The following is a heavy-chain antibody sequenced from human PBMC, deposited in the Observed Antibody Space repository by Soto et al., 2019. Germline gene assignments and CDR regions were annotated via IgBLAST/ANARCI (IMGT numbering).Heavy chain of an antibody. Sequence: PSETLSLTCAVSGGSIRGYYGSWIRQPPGKGLEWIGYISYSGSTNYNPSLKNRVTIPVDTSKNQFSLKLSFVTAADTAVYYCAREGGVATPIGMDVWGQGTTVTVSS. CDR2: ISYSGST. D-gene: IGHD5-12*01. J-gene: IGHJ6*02. CDR1: GGSIRGYY. CDR3: AREGGVATPIGMDV. V-gene: IGHV4-59*01.